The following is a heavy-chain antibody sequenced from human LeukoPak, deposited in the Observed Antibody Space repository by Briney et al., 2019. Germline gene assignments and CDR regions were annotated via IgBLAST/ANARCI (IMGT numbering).Heavy chain of an antibody. J-gene: IGHJ4*02. CDR1: GDSIGSYF. D-gene: IGHD4-17*01. Sequence: PSETLSLTCTVSGDSIGSYFWSWIRQSPGKGLEWIGHIYHSGSTNYNPSLKSRVTISIDTSKNQFSLKLTSVTSADTAVYYCARDYGDYGGVDYWGQGTLVTVSS. V-gene: IGHV4-59*01. CDR3: ARDYGDYGGVDY. CDR2: IYHSGST.